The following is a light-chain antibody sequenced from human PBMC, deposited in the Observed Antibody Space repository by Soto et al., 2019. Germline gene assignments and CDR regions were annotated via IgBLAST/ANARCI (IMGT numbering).Light chain of an antibody. V-gene: IGLV2-23*01. J-gene: IGLJ2*01. CDR3: CSYPGDSADVV. Sequence: QSALTQPASVSGSPGQSITISCTGTSSDVGSYKLVSWYQQHPDKAPKLIIYEGNKRPSGVSNRFSGSKSGDTASLTISGLQAEDEADYYCCSYPGDSADVVFGGGIKLTVL. CDR1: SSDVGSYKL. CDR2: EGN.